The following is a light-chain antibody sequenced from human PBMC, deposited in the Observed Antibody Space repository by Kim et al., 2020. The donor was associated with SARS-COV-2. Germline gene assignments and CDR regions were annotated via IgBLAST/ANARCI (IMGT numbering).Light chain of an antibody. CDR2: AAS. CDR3: QQYGSSPIT. J-gene: IGKJ5*01. CDR1: QSVSNSY. V-gene: IGKV3-20*01. Sequence: EIVLTQSPGTLSLSPGERATLSCRASQSVSNSYLAWYQQKLGQAPRLLIYAASSRATGIPDRFSGSGSGTDFTLTISRLEPEDFAVYYCQQYGSSPITFGQGTRLEIK.